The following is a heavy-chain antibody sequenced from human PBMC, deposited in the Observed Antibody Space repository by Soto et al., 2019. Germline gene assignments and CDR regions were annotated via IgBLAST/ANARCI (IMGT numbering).Heavy chain of an antibody. CDR3: AKATIIMVRGFIIRSPGVFDY. CDR2: ISGSGGST. J-gene: IGHJ4*02. Sequence: GGSLRLSCAASGFTFSSYAMSWVRQAPGKGLEWVSAISGSGGSTYYADSVKGRFTISRDNSKNTLYLKMNSLRAEDTAVYYCAKATIIMVRGFIIRSPGVFDYWGQGTLVTVSS. CDR1: GFTFSSYA. D-gene: IGHD3-10*01. V-gene: IGHV3-23*01.